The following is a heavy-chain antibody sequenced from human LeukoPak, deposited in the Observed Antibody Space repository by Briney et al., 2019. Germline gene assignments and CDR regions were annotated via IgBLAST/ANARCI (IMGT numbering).Heavy chain of an antibody. Sequence: GGSLRLSCTASGFTFTTYGMSWVRQAPGKGLEWVSGISPSGGITYYTDSVKGRFTISRDNSKNTQSLQMNSLRAEDTAVYYCAKDDDWGRYKHWGQGTLVTVSS. J-gene: IGHJ1*01. CDR3: AKDDDWGRYKH. V-gene: IGHV3-23*01. CDR2: ISPSGGIT. D-gene: IGHD3-16*01. CDR1: GFTFTTYG.